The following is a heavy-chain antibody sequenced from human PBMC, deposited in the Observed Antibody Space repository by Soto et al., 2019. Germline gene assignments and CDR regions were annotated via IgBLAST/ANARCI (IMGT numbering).Heavy chain of an antibody. J-gene: IGHJ6*02. V-gene: IGHV3-23*01. CDR3: AKVVTYYDFSSGSPPPYYYYAMEV. D-gene: IGHD3-3*01. Sequence: EVQLLESGGGLVQPGGSLRLSCAASGFTFSAYAMSWVRQAPGKGLEWVSGISGSGGGTYYADSVRGRFTISRDNSKKTLGRQMNSLRADDTAVYYCAKVVTYYDFSSGSPPPYYYYAMEVCGQGTTVIVSS. CDR2: ISGSGGGT. CDR1: GFTFSAYA.